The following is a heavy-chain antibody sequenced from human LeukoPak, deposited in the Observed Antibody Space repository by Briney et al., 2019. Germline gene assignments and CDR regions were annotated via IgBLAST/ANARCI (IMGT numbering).Heavy chain of an antibody. Sequence: PSETLSLTCAVYGGSFSGYYWSWIRQPPGKGLEWIGEINHSESTNYNPSLKSRVTVSVDTSKNQFSLKLSSVTAADTAVYYCARGGQWLVLFAFDIWGQGTMVTVSS. CDR3: ARGGQWLVLFAFDI. V-gene: IGHV4-34*01. CDR2: INHSEST. CDR1: GGSFSGYY. D-gene: IGHD6-19*01. J-gene: IGHJ3*02.